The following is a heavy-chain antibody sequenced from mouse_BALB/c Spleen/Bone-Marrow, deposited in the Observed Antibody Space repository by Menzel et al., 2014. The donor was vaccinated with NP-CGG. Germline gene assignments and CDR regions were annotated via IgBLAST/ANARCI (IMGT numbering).Heavy chain of an antibody. J-gene: IGHJ1*01. CDR2: FNPYNDGT. CDR1: GYTFTSYV. Sequence: EVQRVESGPELVKPGASVKMSCKASGYTFTSYVMHWVKQKPGQGLEWIGYFNPYNDGTKYNEKFKGKATLTSDKSSSTAYMELSSLTSEDSAVYYRARNYGSSYWYFDVWGAGTTVTVSS. V-gene: IGHV1-14*01. CDR3: ARNYGSSYWYFDV. D-gene: IGHD1-1*01.